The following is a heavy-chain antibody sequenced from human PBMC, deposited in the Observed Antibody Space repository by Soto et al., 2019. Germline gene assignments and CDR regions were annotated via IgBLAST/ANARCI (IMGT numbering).Heavy chain of an antibody. CDR1: GFTFSSYG. V-gene: IGHV3-30*18. CDR2: ISYDGSNK. CDR3: AKEWIFGVVKVLDY. D-gene: IGHD3-3*01. Sequence: AGSLRLSCAASGFTFSSYGMHWVRQAPGKGLEWVAVISYDGSNKYYADSVKGRFTISRDNSKNTLYLQMNSLRAEDTAVYYCAKEWIFGVVKVLDYWGQGTLVTVSS. J-gene: IGHJ4*02.